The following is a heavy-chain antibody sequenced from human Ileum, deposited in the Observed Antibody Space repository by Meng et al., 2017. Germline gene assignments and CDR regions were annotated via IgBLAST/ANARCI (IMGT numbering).Heavy chain of an antibody. CDR3: ARHGGYYQDF. CDR2: IDHLGIA. V-gene: IGHV4-4*02. J-gene: IGHJ4*02. D-gene: IGHD4-23*01. Sequence: QVLLQAAGPGLGKASETLSLTCSVSGASMSVVSYWSWVRQSPGKGLEWIGQIDHLGIAYYKPSLKSRVTMSIDQSKSQFSLRLTSVSAADTAVYYCARHGGYYQDFWGQGTLVTVSS. CDR1: GASMSVVSY.